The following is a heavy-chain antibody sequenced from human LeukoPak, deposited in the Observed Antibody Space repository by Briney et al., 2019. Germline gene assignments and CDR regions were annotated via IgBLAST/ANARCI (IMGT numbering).Heavy chain of an antibody. J-gene: IGHJ4*02. CDR2: IYYSGST. Sequence: SETLSLTCTVSGGSISSYYWSWIRQPPGKGLEWIGYIYYSGSTNYNPSLKSRVTISVDTSKNQFSLKLSSVTAADTAVYYCARVTMVRGVIISFDYWGQGTQVTVSS. V-gene: IGHV4-59*01. D-gene: IGHD3-10*01. CDR1: GGSISSYY. CDR3: ARVTMVRGVIISFDY.